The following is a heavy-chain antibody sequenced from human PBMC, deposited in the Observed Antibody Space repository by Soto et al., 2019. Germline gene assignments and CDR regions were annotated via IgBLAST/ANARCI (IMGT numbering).Heavy chain of an antibody. CDR1: GGSISSCGYY. CDR3: ARGLFDYGGPNWFDP. J-gene: IGHJ5*02. V-gene: IGHV4-31*03. Sequence: SETLSLTCTVSGGSISSCGYYWSWIRQHPGKGLEWIGYIYYSGSTYYNPSLKSRVTISVDTSKNQFSLKLSSVTAADTAVYYCARGLFDYGGPNWFDPWGQATLVTVSS. D-gene: IGHD4-17*01. CDR2: IYYSGST.